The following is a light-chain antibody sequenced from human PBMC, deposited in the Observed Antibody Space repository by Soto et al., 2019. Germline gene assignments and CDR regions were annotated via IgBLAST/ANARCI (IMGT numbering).Light chain of an antibody. J-gene: IGKJ3*01. CDR1: QSISSW. CDR2: KAS. V-gene: IGKV1-5*03. CDR3: QQYNTYPFT. Sequence: DIQMTQSPSTLSASVGDRGTITCRASQSISSWLAWYQQKPGKAPKLLIYKASSLESGVPSRFSGSGSGTEFTLTISSLQPDDFATYYCQQYNTYPFTFGPGTKVDIK.